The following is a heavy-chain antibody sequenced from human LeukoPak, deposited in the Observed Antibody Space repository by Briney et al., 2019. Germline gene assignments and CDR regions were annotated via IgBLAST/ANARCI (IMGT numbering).Heavy chain of an antibody. D-gene: IGHD2-15*01. J-gene: IGHJ4*02. CDR1: GFTFTIYW. Sequence: GGSLRLSCAASGFTFTIYWMSWVRQAPGKGLEWVANIKRGGSEKYYVDSVKGRFTISRDNAKNSLSLQMNSLRAEDAAVYYCAKYSETDIVVVADCDYWGQGTLVTVSS. CDR2: IKRGGSEK. CDR3: AKYSETDIVVVADCDY. V-gene: IGHV3-7*01.